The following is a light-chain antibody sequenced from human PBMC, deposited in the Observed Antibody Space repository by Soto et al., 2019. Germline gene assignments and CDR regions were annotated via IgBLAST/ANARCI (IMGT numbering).Light chain of an antibody. J-gene: IGLJ1*01. CDR1: NIGSAG. CDR3: QVWDISGDHYV. V-gene: IGLV3-21*04. CDR2: YDS. Sequence: SYELTQPPSVSVAPGKTAKITCGGTNIGSAGVHWYQQKPGQAPVVVLYYDSDRPSGIPERFSGSNSGNTATLTISRVEAGDEADYYCQVWDISGDHYVSGTGTKLTVL.